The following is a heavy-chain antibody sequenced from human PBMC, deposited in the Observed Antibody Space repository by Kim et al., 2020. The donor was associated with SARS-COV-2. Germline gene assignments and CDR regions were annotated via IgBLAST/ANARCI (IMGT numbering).Heavy chain of an antibody. J-gene: IGHJ3*02. CDR2: ISYDGSNK. D-gene: IGHD2-15*01. V-gene: IGHV3-33*05. CDR3: ARGVVVAATFRDAFVI. Sequence: GGSLRLSCAASGFTFSSYGMHWVRQAPGKGLEWVAVISYDGSNKYYADSVKGRFTISRDNSKNTLYLQMNSLRAEDTAVYYCARGVVVAATFRDAFVIWG. CDR1: GFTFSSYG.